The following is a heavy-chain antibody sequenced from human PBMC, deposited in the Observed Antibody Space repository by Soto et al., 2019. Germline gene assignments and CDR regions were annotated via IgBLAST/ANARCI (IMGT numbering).Heavy chain of an antibody. Sequence: EVQLVKSGGGLIQPGGSLRLSCAASGFTVSSNYMSWVRQAPGKGLEWVSVIYSGGSTYYADSVKGRFTISRDNSKNTLYLQMNSLRAEDTAVYYCARDRIAVAGTPGYWGQGTLVTVSS. CDR1: GFTVSSNY. CDR3: ARDRIAVAGTPGY. CDR2: IYSGGST. V-gene: IGHV3-53*01. D-gene: IGHD6-19*01. J-gene: IGHJ4*02.